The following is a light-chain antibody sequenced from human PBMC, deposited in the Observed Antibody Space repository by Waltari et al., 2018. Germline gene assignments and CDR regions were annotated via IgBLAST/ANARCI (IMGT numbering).Light chain of an antibody. CDR1: SSNIGGNV. J-gene: IGLJ1*01. Sequence: QSVLTQPPSTSGTPGQRVIISCSGSSSNIGGNVVNWYQQIPRTAPKLLIYSSDQRPSGVPDRVSGSKSGTSASLAISGLQSEDEADYYGVAWDDSLTGYVFGTGTKVTVL. CDR3: VAWDDSLTGYV. CDR2: SSD. V-gene: IGLV1-44*01.